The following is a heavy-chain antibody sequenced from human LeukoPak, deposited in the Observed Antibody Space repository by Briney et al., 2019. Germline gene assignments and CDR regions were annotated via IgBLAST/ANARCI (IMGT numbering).Heavy chain of an antibody. D-gene: IGHD6-13*01. J-gene: IGHJ4*02. Sequence: GGSLRLSCAASGFTVSRNYKSWVRQAPGKGLEWVSVIYSGGSTYYADSVKGRFTISRDNSKNTLYLQMNSLRAEDTAVYYCATGTSSSWLPLDYWGQGTLVTVSS. V-gene: IGHV3-66*02. CDR3: ATGTSSSWLPLDY. CDR1: GFTVSRNY. CDR2: IYSGGST.